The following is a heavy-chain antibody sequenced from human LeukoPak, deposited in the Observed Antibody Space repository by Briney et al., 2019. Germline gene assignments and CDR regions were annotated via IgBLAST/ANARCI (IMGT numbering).Heavy chain of an antibody. CDR1: GYTFIDYS. CDR3: ASISHVWSGYYTVHHDY. V-gene: IGHV1-2*02. CDR2: INPHSGDT. Sequence: GASVKVSCKASGYTFIDYSMHWVRQAPGQGLEWMGWINPHSGDTNYAQKFQGRVTMTRDTSISTAYMELSSLRSDDTAVYYCASISHVWSGYYTVHHDYWGQGTLITVSS. J-gene: IGHJ4*02. D-gene: IGHD3-3*02.